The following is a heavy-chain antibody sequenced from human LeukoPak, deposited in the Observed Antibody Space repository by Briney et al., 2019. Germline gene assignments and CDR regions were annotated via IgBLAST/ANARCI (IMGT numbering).Heavy chain of an antibody. CDR2: VHLSGST. CDR1: GGPFSNYY. V-gene: IGHV4-4*09. CDR3: VRMVGSGPFDY. Sequence: SETLSLSCTVSGGPFSNYYWSWIRQPPGERLELIGYVHLSGSTNYNPSLKSRVTISIDTSKNQISLNLNPVTAADTAVYYCVRMVGSGPFDYWGPGALVTVSS. J-gene: IGHJ4*02. D-gene: IGHD6-19*01.